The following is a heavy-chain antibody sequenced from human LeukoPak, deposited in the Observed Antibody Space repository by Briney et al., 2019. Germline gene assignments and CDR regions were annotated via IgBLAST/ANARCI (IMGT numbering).Heavy chain of an antibody. D-gene: IGHD4-17*01. V-gene: IGHV3-11*01. J-gene: IGHJ3*02. CDR1: GFTFSDYN. CDR2: ISRSGSTK. CDR3: AKDIGTTVTTSGAFDI. Sequence: GGSLRLSCAASGFTFSDYNMRWIRQAPGKGLEWVSSISRSGSTKYYADSVKGRFTISRDNAKNSLFLQMNSLRAEDTALYYCAKDIGTTVTTSGAFDIWGQGTMVTVSS.